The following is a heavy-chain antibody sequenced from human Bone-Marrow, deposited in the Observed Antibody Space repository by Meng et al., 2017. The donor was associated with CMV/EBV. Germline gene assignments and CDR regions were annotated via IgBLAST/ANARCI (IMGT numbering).Heavy chain of an antibody. V-gene: IGHV3-21*01. CDR3: ARAQVYYFDS. D-gene: IGHD2-8*01. Sequence: GGSLRLSCAASGFILSSYSMNWVRQAPGKGLEWVSSISSSSSYIYYADSVKGRFTISRDNAKNSLYLQMNSLRAEDTAVYYCARAQVYYFDSWGQGTLVTVSS. CDR1: GFILSSYS. J-gene: IGHJ4*02. CDR2: ISSSSSYI.